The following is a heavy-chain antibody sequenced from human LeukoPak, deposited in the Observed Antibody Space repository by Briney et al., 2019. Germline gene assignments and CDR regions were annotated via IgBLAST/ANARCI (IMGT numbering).Heavy chain of an antibody. Sequence: GGSLRLSCAASGFTFSSYWMHWVRQAPGKGLLWVSRINSDGSVTTYADSVKGRFTISRDNAKNSLYLQMNSLRAEDTAVYYCARELAYYYGSGLDVWGQGTTVTVSS. CDR3: ARELAYYYGSGLDV. V-gene: IGHV3-74*01. CDR1: GFTFSSYW. D-gene: IGHD3-10*01. J-gene: IGHJ6*02. CDR2: INSDGSVT.